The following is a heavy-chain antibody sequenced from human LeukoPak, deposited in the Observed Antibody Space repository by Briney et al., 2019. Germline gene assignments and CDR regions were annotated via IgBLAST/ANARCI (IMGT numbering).Heavy chain of an antibody. V-gene: IGHV3-21*01. J-gene: IGHJ4*02. CDR2: ISSSSSYI. CDR3: ARTQQQLVPFDY. D-gene: IGHD6-13*01. CDR1: GFTFSSYS. Sequence: GGSLRLSCAASGFTFSSYSMNWVRQASGKGLEWVSSISSSSSYIYYADSVKGRFTISRDNAKNSLYLQMNSLRAEDTAVYYCARTQQQLVPFDYWGQGTLVTVSS.